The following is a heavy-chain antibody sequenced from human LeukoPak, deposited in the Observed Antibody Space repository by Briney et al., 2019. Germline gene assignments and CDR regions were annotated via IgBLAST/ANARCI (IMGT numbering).Heavy chain of an antibody. CDR2: IIPILGIA. Sequence: SVKVSCKASGYTFTGYYMHWVRQAPGQGLEWMGRIIPILGIANYAQKFQGRVTITADKSTSTAYMELSSLRSEDTAVYYCARNHQLLRYFDYWGQGTLVTVSS. CDR1: GYTFTGYY. V-gene: IGHV1-69*02. D-gene: IGHD2-2*01. CDR3: ARNHQLLRYFDY. J-gene: IGHJ4*02.